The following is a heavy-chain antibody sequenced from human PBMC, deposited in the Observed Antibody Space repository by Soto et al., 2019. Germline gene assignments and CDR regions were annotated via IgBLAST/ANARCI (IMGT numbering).Heavy chain of an antibody. CDR2: ISGSGGST. V-gene: IGHV3-23*01. D-gene: IGHD2-15*01. J-gene: IGHJ6*02. Sequence: GGSLRLSCAASGFTFSGYAMSWVRQAPGKGLEWVSTISGSGGSTYYADSVKGRFTISRDNSKNTLYLQMNSLRAEDTAVYYCAKDQRYRSXGSVTFNSRYYYYGMDVWGQGTTVTVSS. CDR1: GFTFSGYA. CDR3: AKDQRYRSXGSVTFNSRYYYYGMDV.